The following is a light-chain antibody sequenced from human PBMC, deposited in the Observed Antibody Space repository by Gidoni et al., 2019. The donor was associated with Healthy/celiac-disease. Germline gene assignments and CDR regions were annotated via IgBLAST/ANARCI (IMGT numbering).Light chain of an antibody. CDR1: QSVSSN. CDR2: GAS. V-gene: IGKV3-15*01. J-gene: IGKJ3*01. CDR3: QQYNNWTPFT. Sequence: EIVMTQSPATLSVSPGERATLSCRASQSVSSNLAWYQQKPGQPPRLLLYGASTSATGIPPRFSGSGSGTEFTLTISSLQYEDFAVYYCQQYNNWTPFTFGPGTKVDIK.